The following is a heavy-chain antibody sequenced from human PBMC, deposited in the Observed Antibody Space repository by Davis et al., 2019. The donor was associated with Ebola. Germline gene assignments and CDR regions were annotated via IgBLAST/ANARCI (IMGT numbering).Heavy chain of an antibody. CDR3: ARRIQLWVRYYFDY. D-gene: IGHD5-18*01. J-gene: IGHJ4*02. Sequence: GESLKLSCAASGFTFSSYWMSWVRQAPGKGLEWVANIKQDGSEKYYVDSVKGRFTISRDNAKNSLYLQMNSLRAEDKAVYYWARRIQLWVRYYFDYWGQGTLVTVSS. V-gene: IGHV3-7*01. CDR1: GFTFSSYW. CDR2: IKQDGSEK.